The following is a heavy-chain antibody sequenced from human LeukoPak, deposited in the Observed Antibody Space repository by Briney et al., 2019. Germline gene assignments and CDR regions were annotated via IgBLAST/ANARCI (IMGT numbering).Heavy chain of an antibody. Sequence: PGGSLTLSCPPSAFTFTGYAMTWVRQAPGNGLGWVSTTTGSGGSTYYADSVMGRFTISRDNSKNTLFLQMNGLRAEDTAVYYCAKGVVVVAASYYYMDVWGKGTTVTVS. J-gene: IGHJ6*03. CDR1: AFTFTGYA. CDR3: AKGVVVVAASYYYMDV. D-gene: IGHD2-15*01. CDR2: TTGSGGST. V-gene: IGHV3-23*01.